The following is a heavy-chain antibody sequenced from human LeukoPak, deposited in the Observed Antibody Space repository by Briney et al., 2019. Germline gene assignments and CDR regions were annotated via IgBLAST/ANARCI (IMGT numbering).Heavy chain of an antibody. J-gene: IGHJ6*03. CDR2: IKQDGSEK. CDR1: GFTFSSYW. CDR3: ARGAFDSSGYYYYYYYMDV. D-gene: IGHD3-22*01. Sequence: PGGSLRLSCAASGFTFSSYWMSWVRQAPGKGLEWVANIKQDGSEKYYVDSVKGRFTISRDNAKNSLYLQMNSLRAKDTAVFYCARGAFDSSGYYYYYYYMDVWGKGTTVTVSS. V-gene: IGHV3-7*01.